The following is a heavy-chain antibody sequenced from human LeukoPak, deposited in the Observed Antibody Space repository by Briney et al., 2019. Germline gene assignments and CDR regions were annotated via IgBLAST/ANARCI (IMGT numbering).Heavy chain of an antibody. D-gene: IGHD2/OR15-2a*01. CDR3: VRRIVRDS. Sequence: GGSLRLSCTASGLTFTNFTMNWIRQAPGRGPEWISAIRSDTASTFYADSVKGRFTISRDNAKNSLYLLMNSLRVEDTAVYYCVRRIVRDSWGQGTQVTVSS. J-gene: IGHJ4*02. CDR1: GLTFTNFT. CDR2: IRSDTAST. V-gene: IGHV3-48*01.